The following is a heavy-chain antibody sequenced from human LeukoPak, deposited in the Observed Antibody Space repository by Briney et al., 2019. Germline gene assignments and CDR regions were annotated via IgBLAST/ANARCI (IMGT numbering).Heavy chain of an antibody. CDR3: ARDSDTYDPPYYYYYMDV. Sequence: PSETLSLTCTVSGGSIRSNNYYWGWIRQPPGKGLEWIGYIYHSGSTYYNPSLKSRVTISVDRSKNQFSLKLSSVTAADTAVYYCARDSDTYDPPYYYYYMDVWGKGTTVTVSS. CDR1: GGSIRSNNYY. D-gene: IGHD3-3*01. J-gene: IGHJ6*03. CDR2: IYHSGST. V-gene: IGHV4-30-2*01.